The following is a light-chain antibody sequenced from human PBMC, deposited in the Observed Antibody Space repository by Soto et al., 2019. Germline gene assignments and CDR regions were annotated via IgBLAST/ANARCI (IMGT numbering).Light chain of an antibody. Sequence: DIQMTQSPSSLSASVGDRVTITCRASQNIKNYLSWYQQKPGKAPKLLIYTASSLQSGVPSRFSGSGFGTDFSLTIDSLQPEDFVSYYCQQSYSTPWTFGRGTKVEIK. CDR3: QQSYSTPWT. CDR1: QNIKNY. J-gene: IGKJ1*01. V-gene: IGKV1-39*01. CDR2: TAS.